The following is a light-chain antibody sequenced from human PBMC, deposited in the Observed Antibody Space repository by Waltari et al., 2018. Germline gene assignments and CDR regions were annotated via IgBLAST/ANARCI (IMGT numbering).Light chain of an antibody. CDR1: DSDVGAYAF. Sequence: QSALTQPASVSGSPGQSLTISCSGTDSDVGAYAFVSWYQQHPGKAPHLIIYEVSNRPSGISNRFSASKSGNTASLTISGLQAEDEADYYCSSYTTSSAPGVFGTGTRVTVL. J-gene: IGLJ1*01. CDR3: SSYTTSSAPGV. V-gene: IGLV2-14*01. CDR2: EVS.